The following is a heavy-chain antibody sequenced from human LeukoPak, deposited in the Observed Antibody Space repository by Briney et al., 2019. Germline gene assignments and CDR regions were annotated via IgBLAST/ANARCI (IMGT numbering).Heavy chain of an antibody. J-gene: IGHJ5*01. V-gene: IGHV4-34*01. CDR2: INHSGST. D-gene: IGHD6-19*01. CDR1: GGSFSGYY. CDR3: PGPGCGWYGGYNWLDS. Sequence: SETLSLTCAVYGGSFSGYYWSWIRQPPGKGLEWIGEINHSGSTNYNPSLKSRVTITVDTSKNQFPLNLSSVTSADTAAYYFPGPGCGWYGGYNWLDSRGQGTLATVSS.